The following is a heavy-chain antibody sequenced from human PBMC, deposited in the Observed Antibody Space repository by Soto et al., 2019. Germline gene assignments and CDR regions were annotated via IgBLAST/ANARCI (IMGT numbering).Heavy chain of an antibody. CDR1: GFTLSSYA. CDR3: AKGSDYYGSGSPDP. J-gene: IGHJ5*02. CDR2: ISGSGGST. V-gene: IGHV3-23*01. D-gene: IGHD3-10*01. Sequence: SVGSLRLSCAASGFTLSSYAMSWVRQAPGKGLEWVSAISGSGGSTYYADSVKGRFTISRDNSKNTLYLQMNSLRAEDTAVYYCAKGSDYYGSGSPDPWGQGTLVTVSS.